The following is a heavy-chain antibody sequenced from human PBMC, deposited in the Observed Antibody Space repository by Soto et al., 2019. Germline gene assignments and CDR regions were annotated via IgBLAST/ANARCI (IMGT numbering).Heavy chain of an antibody. D-gene: IGHD6-25*01. CDR2: VDPSDSYT. Sequence: PGESMKIFCKGSGYKFIIYWITRGRQIPGKGPARMGRVDPSDSYTSYSPSFQGHVIISVDRSKNQFSLNLSSVTAADTAIYYCXRESGGYDSSTRYGLDVWGQGTTVTVSS. V-gene: IGHV5-10-1*01. J-gene: IGHJ6*02. CDR3: XRESGGYDSSTRYGLDV. CDR1: GYKFIIYW.